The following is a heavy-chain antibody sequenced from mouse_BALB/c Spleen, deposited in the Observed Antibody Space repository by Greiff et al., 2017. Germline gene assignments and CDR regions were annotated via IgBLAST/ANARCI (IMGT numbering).Heavy chain of an antibody. Sequence: EVKLVESGGGLVKPGGSLKLSCAASGFTFSSYAMSWVRQTPEKRLEWVASISSGGSTYYPDSVKGRFTISRDNARNILYLQMSSLRSEDTAMYYCARAPYGNYGDYWGQGTTLTVSS. V-gene: IGHV5-6-5*01. J-gene: IGHJ2*01. CDR2: ISSGGST. D-gene: IGHD2-1*01. CDR3: ARAPYGNYGDY. CDR1: GFTFSSYA.